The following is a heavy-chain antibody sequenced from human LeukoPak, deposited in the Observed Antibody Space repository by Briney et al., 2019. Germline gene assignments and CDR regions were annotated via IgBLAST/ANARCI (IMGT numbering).Heavy chain of an antibody. J-gene: IGHJ4*02. D-gene: IGHD4-17*01. CDR2: ITSSGNTI. Sequence: GGSLRLSCAASGFTFSNYWMSWVRQAPGKGLEWVSYITSSGNTIYYADSVKGRFTISRDNAKNSLYLQMNSLRAEDTAVYYCARLTTMTTTGGPFDYWGQGTLVTVFS. CDR3: ARLTTMTTTGGPFDY. V-gene: IGHV3-48*04. CDR1: GFTFSNYW.